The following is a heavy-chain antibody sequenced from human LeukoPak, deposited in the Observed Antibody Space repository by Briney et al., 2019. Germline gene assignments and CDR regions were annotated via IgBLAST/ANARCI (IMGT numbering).Heavy chain of an antibody. CDR2: IYSGGSA. V-gene: IGHV3-53*01. CDR1: GFTVSSNY. D-gene: IGHD6-13*01. CDR3: ASAAIATGIPY. Sequence: GGSLRLSCAASGFTVSSNYMSWVRQAPGKGLEWVSVIYSGGSAYYADSVKGRFTISRDNSKNTLYLQMNSLRAEDTAVYYCASAAIATGIPYWGQGTLVTVSS. J-gene: IGHJ4*02.